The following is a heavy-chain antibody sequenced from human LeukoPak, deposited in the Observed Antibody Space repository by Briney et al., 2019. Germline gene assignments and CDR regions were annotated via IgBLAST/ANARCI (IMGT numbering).Heavy chain of an antibody. J-gene: IGHJ6*03. Sequence: PSETLSLTCAVYGGSFSGYYWSWIRQPPGKGLEWIGEINHSGSTNYNPSLKSRVTISVDTSKNQFSLKLSSVTAADTAVYYCARGTPTIVLMVYAMRASTRYYMDVWGKGTTVTVSS. CDR1: GGSFSGYY. V-gene: IGHV4-34*01. CDR2: INHSGST. D-gene: IGHD2-8*01. CDR3: ARGTPTIVLMVYAMRASTRYYMDV.